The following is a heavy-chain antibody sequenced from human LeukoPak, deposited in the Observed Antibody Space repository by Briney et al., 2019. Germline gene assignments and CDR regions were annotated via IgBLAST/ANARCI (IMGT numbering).Heavy chain of an antibody. V-gene: IGHV3-48*03. CDR1: GLSHRSSE. Sequence: GGSVRLSCAPSGLSHRSSEVHWLRQARGKGPEGVAHMNRADYVQYYTDSVRGRCTMSRDNAKDLLFLQMNSLRDDDTAVYYCARDPVNGPFVLSLDLWGQGVLVTVSS. J-gene: IGHJ5*02. CDR2: MNRADYVQ. CDR3: ARDPVNGPFVLSLDL. D-gene: IGHD2-8*01.